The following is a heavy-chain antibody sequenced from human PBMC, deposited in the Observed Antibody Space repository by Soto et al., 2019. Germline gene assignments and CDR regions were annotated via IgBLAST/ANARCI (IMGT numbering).Heavy chain of an antibody. V-gene: IGHV3-30*04. Sequence: PGGSLRLSCAASGFTFSRHTMHWVRQAPGKGLEWVASISYDGSNKYYADSVKGRFTISRDNSKNTLYLQMNSLRAEDTAVYYCASPGIAAAGNYYYYGMDVWGQGTTVTVSS. CDR3: ASPGIAAAGNYYYYGMDV. CDR1: GFTFSRHT. CDR2: ISYDGSNK. J-gene: IGHJ6*02. D-gene: IGHD6-13*01.